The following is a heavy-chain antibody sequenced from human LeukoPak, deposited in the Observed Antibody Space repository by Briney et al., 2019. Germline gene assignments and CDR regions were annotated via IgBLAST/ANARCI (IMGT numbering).Heavy chain of an antibody. CDR1: GFTFGSYG. CDR3: AKVGRYYDFWSGYHDNWYFDL. Sequence: PGGSLRLSCVASGFTFGSYGMHWVRQAPGKWLEWVTFIRYDGSNKNYADSVKGRFTISRDNSKNTLYLQMNSLRPEDTAMYYCAKVGRYYDFWSGYHDNWYFDLWGRGALVTVSS. D-gene: IGHD3-3*01. J-gene: IGHJ2*01. V-gene: IGHV3-30*02. CDR2: IRYDGSNK.